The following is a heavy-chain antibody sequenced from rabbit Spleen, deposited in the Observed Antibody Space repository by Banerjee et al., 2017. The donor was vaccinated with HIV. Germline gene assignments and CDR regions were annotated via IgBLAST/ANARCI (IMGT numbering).Heavy chain of an antibody. CDR2: TEPIFGTT. V-gene: IGHV1S47*01. CDR1: GSDISSYA. D-gene: IGHD6-1*01. J-gene: IGHJ4*01. Sequence: QEQLVESGGGLVQPGGSLTLTCTASGSDISSYAISWVRQAPGKGLEWIGLTEPIFGTTYYANWVNGRFTISRHNAQNTLYLQLNSLTAADTATYFCVRDRANIGDFGYAAMWGPGTLVTVS. CDR3: VRDRANIGDFGYAAM.